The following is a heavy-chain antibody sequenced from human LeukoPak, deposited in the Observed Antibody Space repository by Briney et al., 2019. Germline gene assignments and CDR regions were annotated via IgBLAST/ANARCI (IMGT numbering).Heavy chain of an antibody. J-gene: IGHJ4*02. Sequence: SETLSLTCTVSGGSIGDSSYYWGWIRQPPGKGLEWIGSIYYSGSTYYNPSLKSPVTISVDTSKNQFSLKLSSVTAADTAVYYCARMRVGPTYYFDYWGQGTLVTVSS. D-gene: IGHD1-26*01. CDR1: GGSIGDSSYY. V-gene: IGHV4-39*01. CDR2: IYYSGST. CDR3: ARMRVGPTYYFDY.